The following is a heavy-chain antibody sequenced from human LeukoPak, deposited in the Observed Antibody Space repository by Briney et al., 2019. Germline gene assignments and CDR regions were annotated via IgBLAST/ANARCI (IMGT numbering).Heavy chain of an antibody. CDR1: GYSFTVYY. CDR3: ARDLRSGPQAH. D-gene: IGHD6-19*01. V-gene: IGHV1-2*02. CDR2: INPNSGGT. Sequence: ASVNASCKASGYSFTVYYMHWVRQAPGQGLESMGWINPNSGGTNYAQKFQGRVTMTRDTSISTAYMELSRLRSDDTAVYYCARDLRSGPQAHWGQGTVVTVSS. J-gene: IGHJ4*02.